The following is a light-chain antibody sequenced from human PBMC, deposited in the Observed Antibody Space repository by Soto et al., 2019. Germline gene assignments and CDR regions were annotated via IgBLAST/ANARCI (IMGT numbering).Light chain of an antibody. V-gene: IGLV6-57*03. Sequence: NFMLTQPHSVSESPGKTVTISCTRSSGRIASNYVQWYQQRPGSAPTTVIYEDNQRPSGVPDRFSGSIDSSSNSASLTISGLKTEYEADYYCQSYDSSNPWVFGGGTKLTVL. CDR3: QSYDSSNPWV. J-gene: IGLJ3*02. CDR1: SGRIASNY. CDR2: EDN.